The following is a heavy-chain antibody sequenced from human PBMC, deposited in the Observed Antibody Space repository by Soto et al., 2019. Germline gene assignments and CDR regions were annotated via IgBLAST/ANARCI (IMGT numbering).Heavy chain of an antibody. J-gene: IGHJ3*01. CDR3: ARAIATTKWYAFDL. CDR1: GFTFSDYF. Sequence: QVQLVESGGGLVKPGGSLRLSCAASGFTFSDYFMTWIRQAPGKGLEWVSYINTGGNSMYYADSVKGRFTISRDNARNSLYRQIDALIAEDTAVYYCARAIATTKWYAFDLWGQGTMVTVSP. V-gene: IGHV3-11*01. CDR2: INTGGNSM. D-gene: IGHD5-12*01.